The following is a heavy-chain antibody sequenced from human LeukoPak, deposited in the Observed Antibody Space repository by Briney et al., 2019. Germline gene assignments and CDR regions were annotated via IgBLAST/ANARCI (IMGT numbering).Heavy chain of an antibody. J-gene: IGHJ4*02. CDR3: ARLFGGVTTFDY. D-gene: IGHD1-1*01. Sequence: GGSLRLSCAASGFSFSDYGMHWVRQAPGKGLEWVSFIRRDGINTNYVDSVKGRFTISRDTSNKMVYLQMNSLRTEDMAVYYCARLFGGVTTFDYWGQGALVTVSS. CDR1: GFSFSDYG. V-gene: IGHV3-30*02. CDR2: IRRDGINT.